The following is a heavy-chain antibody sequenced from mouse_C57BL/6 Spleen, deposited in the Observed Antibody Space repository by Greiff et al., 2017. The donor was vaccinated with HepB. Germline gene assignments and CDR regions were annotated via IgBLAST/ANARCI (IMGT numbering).Heavy chain of an antibody. CDR3: ASGPFDY. Sequence: VQLQQSGPELVKPGASVKISCKASGYTFTDYYMNWVKQSHGKSLEWIGDINPNNGGTSYNQKFKGKATLTVDKSSSTAYMELRSLTSEDSAGYYCASGPFDYWGQGTTLTVSS. CDR2: INPNNGGT. V-gene: IGHV1-26*01. J-gene: IGHJ2*01. CDR1: GYTFTDYY.